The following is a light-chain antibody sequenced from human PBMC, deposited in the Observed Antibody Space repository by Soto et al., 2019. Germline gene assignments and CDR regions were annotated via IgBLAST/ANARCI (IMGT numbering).Light chain of an antibody. CDR2: EVS. CDR3: YSYTNNNTPM. Sequence: QSALAQPASVSGSPGQSISISCTGTSRDVGGYNYVSWYQQHPGKAPKLLIYEVSNRPSGVSNGFSGSKSANTASLTISGLQAEDEADYYCYSYTNNNTPMFGGGTKLTVL. J-gene: IGLJ3*02. V-gene: IGLV2-14*01. CDR1: SRDVGGYNY.